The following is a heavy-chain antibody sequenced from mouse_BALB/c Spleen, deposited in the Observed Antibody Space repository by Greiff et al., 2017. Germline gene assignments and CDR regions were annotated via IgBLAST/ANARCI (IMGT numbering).Heavy chain of an antibody. Sequence: VKLVESGAELVKPGASVKLSCKTSGYTFTSYWIQWVKQRPGQGLGWIGEIFPGTGTTYYNEKFKGKATLTIDTSSSTAYMQLSSLTSEDSAVYFCARGGNYPFAYWGQGTLVTVSA. V-gene: IGHV1S132*01. J-gene: IGHJ3*01. CDR1: GYTFTSYW. D-gene: IGHD2-1*01. CDR3: ARGGNYPFAY. CDR2: IFPGTGTT.